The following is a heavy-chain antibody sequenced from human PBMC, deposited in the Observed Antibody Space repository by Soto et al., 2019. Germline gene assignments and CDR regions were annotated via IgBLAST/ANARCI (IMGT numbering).Heavy chain of an antibody. V-gene: IGHV4-31*03. CDR2: IYYTGST. J-gene: IGHJ2*01. CDR1: GGPINSGGYY. CDR3: ARALFALGRRYLDP. Sequence: SETLSLTCTVSGGPINSGGYYWSWIRQHPGKGLEWIGNIYYTGSTNYNPSLKSRVTISVDTSKNQFSLKLSSVTAADTAVYYCARALFALGRRYLDPWGRGNLVTVSS. D-gene: IGHD3-16*01.